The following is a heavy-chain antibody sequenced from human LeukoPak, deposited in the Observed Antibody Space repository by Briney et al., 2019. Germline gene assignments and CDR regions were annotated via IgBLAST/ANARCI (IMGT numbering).Heavy chain of an antibody. J-gene: IGHJ4*02. CDR1: GFTFSSYA. Sequence: GGSLRLSCAASGFTFSSYAMHWVRQAPGKGLEWVAVISYDGSTKYYADSVNGRFTISRDNSKNTLYLQMNSLRADDRAVYYCAKSIAVAGVGGGRILDYWGQGTLVTVSS. D-gene: IGHD6-19*01. CDR2: ISYDGSTK. V-gene: IGHV3-30*04. CDR3: AKSIAVAGVGGGRILDY.